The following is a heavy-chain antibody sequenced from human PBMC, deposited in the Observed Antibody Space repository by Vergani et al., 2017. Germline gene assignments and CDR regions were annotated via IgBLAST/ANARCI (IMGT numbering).Heavy chain of an antibody. CDR1: GFTFDDYA. J-gene: IGHJ4*02. CDR2: ISWNSGSI. Sequence: EVQLVESGGGLVQPGRSLRLSCAASGFTFDDYAMHWVRQAPGKGLEWVSGISWNSGSIGYADSVKGRFTISRDNAKNSLYLQMNSLRAEDMALYYCAKNMEFSGSGSYGLDYWGQGTLVTVSS. CDR3: AKNMEFSGSGSYGLDY. D-gene: IGHD3-10*01. V-gene: IGHV3-9*03.